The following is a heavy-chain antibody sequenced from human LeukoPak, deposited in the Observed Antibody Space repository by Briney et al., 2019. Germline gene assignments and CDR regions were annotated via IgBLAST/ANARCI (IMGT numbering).Heavy chain of an antibody. Sequence: GGSLRLSCAAFGFTFSSYAMHWVRQAPGKGLEWVAVISYDGSNKYYADSVKGRFTISRDNSKNTLYLQMNSLRAEDTAVYYCARSQGVRGVLTRRGYFDYWGQGTLVTVSS. D-gene: IGHD3-10*01. CDR1: GFTFSSYA. CDR3: ARSQGVRGVLTRRGYFDY. CDR2: ISYDGSNK. J-gene: IGHJ4*02. V-gene: IGHV3-30*04.